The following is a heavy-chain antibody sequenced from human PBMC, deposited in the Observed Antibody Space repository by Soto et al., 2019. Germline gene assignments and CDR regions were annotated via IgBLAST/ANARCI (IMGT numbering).Heavy chain of an antibody. CDR3: ASQLESTTYFDY. Sequence: LQLQESGPGLVEPSETLSLTCTVSGGSISNSDYFWAWMRQPPGKVLEWVGTISHTGSPRYNPSLKSRVTISVDTSKNQFSLRLPSVTAADTAVFYCASQLESTTYFDYWGRGTLVTVSS. CDR1: GGSISNSDYF. CDR2: ISHTGSP. J-gene: IGHJ4*02. V-gene: IGHV4-39*01. D-gene: IGHD1-1*01.